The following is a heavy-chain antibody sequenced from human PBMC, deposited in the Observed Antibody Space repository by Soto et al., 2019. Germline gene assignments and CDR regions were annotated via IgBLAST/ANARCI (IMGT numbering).Heavy chain of an antibody. Sequence: QVQLVESGGGVVQPGRSLRLSCAASGFTFSTYGMHWVRQAPGKGLEWVAVISYDGNEKHYADSVKGRFTIYRDNSKDALSRHIYILIAEDTAVSYCAKDGAFSGWTYGDYWGQGTLVTVSS. V-gene: IGHV3-30*18. D-gene: IGHD6-19*01. CDR2: ISYDGNEK. CDR3: AKDGAFSGWTYGDY. J-gene: IGHJ4*02. CDR1: GFTFSTYG.